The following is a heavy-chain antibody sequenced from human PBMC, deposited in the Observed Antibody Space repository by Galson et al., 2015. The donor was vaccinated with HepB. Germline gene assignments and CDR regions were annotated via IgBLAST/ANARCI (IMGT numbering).Heavy chain of an antibody. CDR2: INGAGGTT. V-gene: IGHV3-74*01. CDR3: ARGVLSSYGLDV. D-gene: IGHD2/OR15-2a*01. Sequence: SLRLSCAASGFTFSNSWMHWVRQAPGKGLVWVSRINGAGGTTNYADSVKGRFTISRDNAKNTLYLQMNSLTAEDTAVYLCARGVLSSYGLDVWGQGTTVTVSS. J-gene: IGHJ6*02. CDR1: GFTFSNSW.